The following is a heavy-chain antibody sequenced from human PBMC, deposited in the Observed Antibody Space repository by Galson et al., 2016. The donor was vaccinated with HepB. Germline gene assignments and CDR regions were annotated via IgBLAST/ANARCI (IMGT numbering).Heavy chain of an antibody. J-gene: IGHJ3*02. D-gene: IGHD1-26*01. V-gene: IGHV1-69*13. CDR1: GDTFRNYA. CDR2: ITPIFDTA. Sequence: SVKVSCKASGDTFRNYAVSWVRQAPGQGLEWMGGITPIFDTANYAQKLQDRVTITADESTSTAYMELSSLRSEDTAVYYCAREGRGSGAFDIWGQGTMVTVSS. CDR3: AREGRGSGAFDI.